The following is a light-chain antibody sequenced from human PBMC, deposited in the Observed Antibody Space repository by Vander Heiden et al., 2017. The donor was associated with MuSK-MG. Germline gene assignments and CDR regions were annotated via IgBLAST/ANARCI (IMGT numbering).Light chain of an antibody. CDR3: QQYHSLRQT. Sequence: DIQMTQSPSSLSASVGDRVTITCRASQAIGDHIAWFQQKPGKPPKSLIYAVSSFQSGVPSKFSGSGSGTDFTLTISSLQPEDFATYYCQQYHSLRQTFGQGTKLDVK. J-gene: IGKJ2*01. V-gene: IGKV1-16*02. CDR1: QAIGDH. CDR2: AVS.